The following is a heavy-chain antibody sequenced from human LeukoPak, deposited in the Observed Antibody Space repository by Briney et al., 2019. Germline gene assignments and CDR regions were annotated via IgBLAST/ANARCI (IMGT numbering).Heavy chain of an antibody. V-gene: IGHV3-15*01. Sequence: GGSLRLSCAASGFTFSNAWMSWVRQAPGKGLEWVGRIKSKTDGGTTDYAAPVKGRFTISRDDSKNTLYLQMNSLRAEDTAVYYCAKEWQWLVLIELDYWGQGTLVTVSS. D-gene: IGHD6-19*01. CDR1: GFTFSNAW. CDR2: IKSKTDGGTT. CDR3: AKEWQWLVLIELDY. J-gene: IGHJ4*02.